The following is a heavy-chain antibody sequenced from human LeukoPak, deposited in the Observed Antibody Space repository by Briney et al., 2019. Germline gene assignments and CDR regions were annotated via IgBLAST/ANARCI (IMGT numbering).Heavy chain of an antibody. V-gene: IGHV3-21*01. CDR2: ISSSSSYI. D-gene: IGHD6-25*01. CDR3: ARDLTSSVDPEAYEQNWFDP. J-gene: IGHJ5*02. Sequence: GGSLRLSCAASGFTFSSYSMNWVRQAPGKGLEWVSSISSSSSYIYYADSVKGRFTISRDNAKNSLYLQMNSLRAEDTAVYYCARDLTSSVDPEAYEQNWFDPWGQGTLVTVSS. CDR1: GFTFSSYS.